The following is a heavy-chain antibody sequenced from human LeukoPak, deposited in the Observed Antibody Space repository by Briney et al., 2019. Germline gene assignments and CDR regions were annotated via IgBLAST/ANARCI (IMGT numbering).Heavy chain of an antibody. CDR1: GYTFTSYG. CDR2: ISAYNGNT. J-gene: IGHJ4*02. Sequence: GAPVKVSCKASGYTFTSYGISWVRQAPGQGLEWMGWISAYNGNTNYAQKLQGRVTMTTDTSTSTAYMELRSLRSDDTAVYYCARGSGVVVVAATPDVFDYWGQGTLVTVSS. D-gene: IGHD2-15*01. V-gene: IGHV1-18*01. CDR3: ARGSGVVVVAATPDVFDY.